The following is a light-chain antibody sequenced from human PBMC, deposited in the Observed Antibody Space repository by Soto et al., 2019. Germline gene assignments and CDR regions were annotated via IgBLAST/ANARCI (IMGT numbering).Light chain of an antibody. Sequence: IVMTQSPVTLSFSPGDIATLSCSAIQIFSSNVLAWYQEKPGQAPRLLIYCASSRATGIPDRFSGSGSGTDFTLTISRLEPEDFAVYYCRQYGRSLGFAFGGGTKVDIK. J-gene: IGKJ4*01. V-gene: IGKV3-20*01. CDR3: RQYGRSLGFA. CDR2: CAS. CDR1: QIFSSNV.